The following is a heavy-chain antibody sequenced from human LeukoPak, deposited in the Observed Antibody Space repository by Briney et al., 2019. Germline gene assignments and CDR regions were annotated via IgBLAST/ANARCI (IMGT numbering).Heavy chain of an antibody. J-gene: IGHJ4*02. CDR1: GYTFTGYY. D-gene: IGHD2-15*01. CDR3: AREKTGGYCSGGSCYPPFDY. CDR2: INAGNGNT. Sequence: ASVKVSCKASGYTFTGYYMHWVRQAPGQRLEWMGWINAGNGNTKYSQKFQGRVTITRDTSASTAYMELSSLRSEDTAVYYCAREKTGGYCSGGSCYPPFDYWGQGTLVTVSS. V-gene: IGHV1-3*01.